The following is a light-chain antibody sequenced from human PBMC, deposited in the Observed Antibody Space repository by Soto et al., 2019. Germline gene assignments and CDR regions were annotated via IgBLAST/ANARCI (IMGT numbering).Light chain of an antibody. J-gene: IGLJ1*01. Sequence: QSVLTQPASVSGSPGQSITISCTGTNSDVGGYEYVAWCQQHPGKVPKLMISEVRNRPSGASNRFSGSKSGNTASLTISGLQAEDEADYYCSTYTTSRTLVFGSGTKVTVL. CDR1: NSDVGGYEY. CDR3: STYTTSRTLV. V-gene: IGLV2-14*01. CDR2: EVR.